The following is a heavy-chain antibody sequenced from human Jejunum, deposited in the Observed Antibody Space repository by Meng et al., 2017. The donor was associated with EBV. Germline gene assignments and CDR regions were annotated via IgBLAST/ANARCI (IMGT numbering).Heavy chain of an antibody. CDR3: ATGDDYGNSNFDY. CDR2: INIGNGNT. D-gene: IGHD2/OR15-2a*01. Sequence: QVQVVHAGAEVKKPGASVKVSCKASGYMFISYARHWVRQAPGQRLEWMGWINIGNGNTKYSQKFHGRLTISRDTSANTAYLELSSLTSEDTAIYYCATGDDYGNSNFDYWGQGTLVTVSS. CDR1: GYMFISYA. J-gene: IGHJ4*02. V-gene: IGHV1-3*04.